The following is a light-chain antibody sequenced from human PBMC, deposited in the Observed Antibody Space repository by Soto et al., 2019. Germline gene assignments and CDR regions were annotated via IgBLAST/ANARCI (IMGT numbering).Light chain of an antibody. CDR2: DAS. J-gene: IGKJ3*01. V-gene: IGKV3-11*01. Sequence: EIVLTQSPATLSLSPGERATLSCRASQSVSSYLAWYQQKPGQAPRLLIYDASNRATGIPARFSGSGSGTDFTLTLSSLEPEDFAVYYCQQRSNWPPMVTFGPGTKVDIQ. CDR1: QSVSSY. CDR3: QQRSNWPPMVT.